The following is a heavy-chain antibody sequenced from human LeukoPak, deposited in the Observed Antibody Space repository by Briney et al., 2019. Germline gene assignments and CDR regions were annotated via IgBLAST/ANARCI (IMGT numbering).Heavy chain of an antibody. CDR3: ARVMVRGRGYYYYYMDV. D-gene: IGHD3-10*01. J-gene: IGHJ6*03. Sequence: SETLSLTCTVSGDSISSGSYYWSWIRQPAGKGLEWIGRIYTSGSTNYNPSLKSRVTISVDTSKNQFSLKLSSVTAADTAVYYCARVMVRGRGYYYYYMDVWGKGTTVTISS. V-gene: IGHV4-61*02. CDR1: GDSISSGSYY. CDR2: IYTSGST.